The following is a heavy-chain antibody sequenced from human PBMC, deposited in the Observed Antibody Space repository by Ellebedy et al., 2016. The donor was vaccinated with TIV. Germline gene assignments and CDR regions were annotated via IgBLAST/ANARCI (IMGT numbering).Heavy chain of an antibody. CDR3: ARDNGFTISGVADS. V-gene: IGHV3-23*01. CDR1: GFTFVSHA. CDR2: ISGSGAKT. Sequence: GESLKISXAASGFTFVSHAMSWVRPTPGKGLEWVSAISGSGAKTDYTDSVKGRFIISRDSSKNTLYLQMNNLRAEDTAIYYCARDNGFTISGVADSWGQGILVTVSS. D-gene: IGHD3-3*01. J-gene: IGHJ4*02.